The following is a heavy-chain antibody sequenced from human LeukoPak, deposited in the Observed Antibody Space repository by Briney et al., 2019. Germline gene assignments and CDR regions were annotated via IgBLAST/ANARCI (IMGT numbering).Heavy chain of an antibody. Sequence: ASVKVSCKASGYTFTSYVTSWVRHAPGQGLERMGWISAYNVNTNYAQKHQGRVTITADESTSTAYMELSSLTSDDTAMYYCARDRSSVTFDSFAFWGTGTMVTVSS. CDR2: ISAYNVNT. J-gene: IGHJ3*01. D-gene: IGHD1-26*01. CDR3: ARDRSSVTFDSFAF. CDR1: GYTFTSYV. V-gene: IGHV1-18*01.